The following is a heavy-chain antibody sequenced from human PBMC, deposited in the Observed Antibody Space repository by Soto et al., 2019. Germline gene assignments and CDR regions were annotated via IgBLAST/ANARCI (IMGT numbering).Heavy chain of an antibody. V-gene: IGHV3-11*05. Sequence: GGSLRLSCAASGLTFSDYYMSWIRQAPGKGLEWVSYITSSGSYTKYADSVKGRFTISRDNAKNSLYLQMNSLRAEDTAVYYFAKDFGYNYGYDAFDIWGQGTMVTVSS. CDR3: AKDFGYNYGYDAFDI. CDR2: ITSSGSYT. J-gene: IGHJ3*02. D-gene: IGHD5-18*01. CDR1: GLTFSDYY.